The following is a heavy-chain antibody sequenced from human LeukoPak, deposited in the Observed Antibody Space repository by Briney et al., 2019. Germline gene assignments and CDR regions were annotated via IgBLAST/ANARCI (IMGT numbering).Heavy chain of an antibody. CDR2: ISAYNGNT. J-gene: IGHJ4*02. D-gene: IGHD3-10*01. CDR1: GYTFTSYG. Sequence: GASVKVSCKASGYTFTSYGISWVRQAPGQGLEWMGWISAYNGNTNYAQKLQGRVTMTTDTSTSTAYMELSSLISEDTAVYYCARGPLFYGSGVTYFDDWGQGTLVTVSS. V-gene: IGHV1-18*01. CDR3: ARGPLFYGSGVTYFDD.